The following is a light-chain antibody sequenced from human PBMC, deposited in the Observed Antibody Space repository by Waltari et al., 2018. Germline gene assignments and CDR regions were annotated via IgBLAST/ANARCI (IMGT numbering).Light chain of an antibody. J-gene: IGKJ1*01. V-gene: IGKV3-20*01. CDR3: QHYVSLPAT. CDR1: QSISKY. Sequence: EIVLTQSPDTLSFSPGESATLSCRASQSISKYLAWYQQKPGQAPSLLLYHASSRSPGIPDRFIGSGFGTDFSLTISRLEPEDFAVYYCQHYVSLPATFGQGTKLEIK. CDR2: HAS.